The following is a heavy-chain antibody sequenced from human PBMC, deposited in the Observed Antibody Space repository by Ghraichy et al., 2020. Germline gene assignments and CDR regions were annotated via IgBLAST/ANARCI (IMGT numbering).Heavy chain of an antibody. V-gene: IGHV4-39*01. CDR1: GGSISSSSYY. Sequence: GSLRLSCTVSGGSISSSSYYWGWIRQPPGKGLEWIGSIYYSGSTYYNPSLKSRVTISVDTSKNQFSLKLSSVTAADTAVYYCARRVFEYYFDYWGQGTLVTVSS. CDR2: IYYSGST. CDR3: ARRVFEYYFDY. J-gene: IGHJ4*02.